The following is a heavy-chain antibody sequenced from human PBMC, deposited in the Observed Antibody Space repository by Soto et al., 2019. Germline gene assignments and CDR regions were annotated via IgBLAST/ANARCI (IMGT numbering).Heavy chain of an antibody. V-gene: IGHV3-30*18. J-gene: IGHJ4*02. CDR3: AKDTYYRDSSGFYVFDY. D-gene: IGHD3-22*01. Sequence: QVQLVESGGDVVQPGRSLRLSCEASGFIFNNYGMHWVRQAPGKGLEWVAHISYDGSNEHYVDSVKGRVTISRDNSKNTLYLQMTSLRAEDTAVYYCAKDTYYRDSSGFYVFDYWGQGTLVTVSS. CDR1: GFIFNNYG. CDR2: ISYDGSNE.